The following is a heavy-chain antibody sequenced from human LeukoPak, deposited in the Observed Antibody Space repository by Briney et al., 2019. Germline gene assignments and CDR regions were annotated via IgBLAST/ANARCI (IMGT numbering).Heavy chain of an antibody. J-gene: IGHJ4*02. D-gene: IGHD1-26*01. V-gene: IGHV1-3*01. CDR1: GYTFSSYT. CDR3: ASPCAPWEVGAHLC. Sequence: GASVKVSCKASGYTFSSYTMHWVRQAPGQRLEWMGWINAGNGNTKYSQKFQGRVTITRDTSASTAYMELSSLRSEDTALYYCASPCAPWEVGAHLCWGQGTLVTVSS. CDR2: INAGNGNT.